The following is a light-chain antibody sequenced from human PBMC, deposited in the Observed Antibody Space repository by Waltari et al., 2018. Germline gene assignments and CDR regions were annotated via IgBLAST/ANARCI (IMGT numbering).Light chain of an antibody. Sequence: DIQLTQSPSFLSASVGDSVTITCRASQGISSYVAWYQQNPGKAPRLLIHSASTLQSGVPSRFSGSGSGTEFTLTISSLQPEDFASYYCQQLSSQPLTFGGGTKVEI. CDR2: SAS. CDR1: QGISSY. CDR3: QQLSSQPLT. V-gene: IGKV1-9*01. J-gene: IGKJ4*01.